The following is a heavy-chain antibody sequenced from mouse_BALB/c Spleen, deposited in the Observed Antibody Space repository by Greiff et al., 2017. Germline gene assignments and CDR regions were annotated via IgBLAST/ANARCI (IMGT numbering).Heavy chain of an antibody. Sequence: VQLQQSGAELMKPGASVKISCKATGYTFSSYWIEWVKQRPGHGLEWIGEILPGSGSTNYNEKFKGKATFTADTSSNTAYMQLSSLTSEDSAVYYCARWAYYYGNYYAMDYWGQGTSVTVSS. CDR3: ARWAYYYGNYYAMDY. V-gene: IGHV1-9*01. CDR2: ILPGSGST. J-gene: IGHJ4*01. CDR1: GYTFSSYW. D-gene: IGHD1-1*01.